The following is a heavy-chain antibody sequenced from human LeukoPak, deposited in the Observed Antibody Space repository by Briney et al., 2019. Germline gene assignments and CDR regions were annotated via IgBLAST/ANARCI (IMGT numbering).Heavy chain of an antibody. CDR2: IYYSGST. J-gene: IGHJ4*02. CDR1: GGSISSYY. V-gene: IGHV4-59*01. Sequence: KPSETLSLTCTVSGGSISSYYWSWIRQPPGKGLEWIGYIYYSGSTNYNPSLKSRVTISVDTSKNQFSLKLSSVTAADTAVYYCARGGLHYSGYDYGYYFDYWGQGTLVTVSS. CDR3: ARGGLHYSGYDYGYYFDY. D-gene: IGHD5-12*01.